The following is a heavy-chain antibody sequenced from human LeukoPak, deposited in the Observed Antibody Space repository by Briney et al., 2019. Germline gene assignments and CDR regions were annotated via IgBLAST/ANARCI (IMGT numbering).Heavy chain of an antibody. J-gene: IGHJ3*02. Sequence: PSETLSLTCTISGGSISNYYWGWVRQPPGKALEWIGNIFYSGSTYYSPSLKSRVTISLDTSRNQFSLKLNSVTAADTAVYYCAKSNGYGLIDIWGQGTMVTVSS. CDR3: AKSNGYGLIDI. CDR1: GGSISNYY. CDR2: IFYSGST. D-gene: IGHD3-22*01. V-gene: IGHV4-59*12.